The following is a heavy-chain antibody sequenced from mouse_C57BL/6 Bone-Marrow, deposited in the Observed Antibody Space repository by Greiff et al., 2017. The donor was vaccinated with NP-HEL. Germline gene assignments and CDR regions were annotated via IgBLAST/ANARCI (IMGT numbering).Heavy chain of an antibody. D-gene: IGHD2-4*01. CDR2: ISSGSSTI. J-gene: IGHJ2*01. Sequence: DVKLVESGGGLVKPGGSLKLSCAASGFTFSDYGMHWVRQAPEKGLEWVAYISSGSSTIYYADTVKGRFTISRDNAKNTLFLQMTSLRSEDTAMYYCARGRPWYDYDVDADYWGQGTTLTVSS. CDR3: ARGRPWYDYDVDADY. V-gene: IGHV5-17*01. CDR1: GFTFSDYG.